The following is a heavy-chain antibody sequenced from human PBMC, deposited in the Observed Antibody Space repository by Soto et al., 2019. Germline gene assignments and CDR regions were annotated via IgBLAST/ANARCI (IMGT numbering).Heavy chain of an antibody. CDR3: ARPGYSSGWYRFYFDY. D-gene: IGHD6-19*01. V-gene: IGHV5-51*01. CDR1: GYIFTSYW. Sequence: ESLKISCKGSGYIFTSYWIGWVRQMPGKGLEWMGIIYPGDSDTRYSPSFQGQVTISADKSINTAYLQWSSLKASDTAMYYCARPGYSSGWYRFYFDYWGQGTLVTVSS. J-gene: IGHJ4*02. CDR2: IYPGDSDT.